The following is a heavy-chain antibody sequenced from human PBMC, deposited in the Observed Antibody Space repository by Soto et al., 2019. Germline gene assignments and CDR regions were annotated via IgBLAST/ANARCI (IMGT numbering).Heavy chain of an antibody. CDR2: MNPNSGNT. Sequence: ASVKVSCKASGYTFTSYDINWVRQATGQGLEWMGWMNPNSGNTGYAQKFQGRVTMTRNTSISTAYMELSSLRSEDTAVYYCARGGRFSLVANAILGYWGQGTLVTVSS. J-gene: IGHJ4*02. CDR3: ARGGRFSLVANAILGY. V-gene: IGHV1-8*01. D-gene: IGHD2-15*01. CDR1: GYTFTSYD.